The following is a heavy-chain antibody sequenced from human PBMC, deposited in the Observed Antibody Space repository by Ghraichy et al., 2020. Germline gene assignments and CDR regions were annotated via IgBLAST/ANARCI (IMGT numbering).Heavy chain of an antibody. D-gene: IGHD5-24*01. CDR2: ISWNSANL. CDR1: GFTFGDYA. V-gene: IGHV3-9*01. J-gene: IGHJ3*02. CDR3: AKDLDNVLGSWAFDI. Sequence: GGSLRLSCAASGFTFGDYAIHWVRQIPGEGLEWVSGISWNSANLGYADSVKGRFTVSRDNAENFLYLQMNSLRAEDTALYCCAKDLDNVLGSWAFDIWGQGTMVTVSS.